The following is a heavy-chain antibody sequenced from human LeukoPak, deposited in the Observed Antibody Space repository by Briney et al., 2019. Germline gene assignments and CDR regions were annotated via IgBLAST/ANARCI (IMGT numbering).Heavy chain of an antibody. J-gene: IGHJ4*02. CDR2: ISYDGSNK. Sequence: AGSLRLSCAVSGFTFSNYGIHWVRQDPGKGLEWVAVISYDGSNKFYADYVRGPFTPSRDNSKNTLFLQMNSLRPEDTAVYYCARGPDYDILADYFDYWGQGTLVTVSS. V-gene: IGHV3-30*03. CDR1: GFTFSNYG. D-gene: IGHD3-9*01. CDR3: ARGPDYDILADYFDY.